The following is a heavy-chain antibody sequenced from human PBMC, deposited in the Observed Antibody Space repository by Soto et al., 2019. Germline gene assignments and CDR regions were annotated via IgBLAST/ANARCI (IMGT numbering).Heavy chain of an antibody. J-gene: IGHJ2*01. CDR3: ARTLGNWYFDL. CDR2: MSSSGADI. D-gene: IGHD7-27*01. V-gene: IGHV3-48*03. CDR1: EYSFSSFE. Sequence: QLVESGGGLIQNGGSMRLSCIGSEYSFSSFEMNWVRQAPGKGLEWVSYMSSSGADIKYADSVKGRFTVSRDNSKNSLFLQMDSLRADDTAIYYCARTLGNWYFDLWGRGTLVTVSS.